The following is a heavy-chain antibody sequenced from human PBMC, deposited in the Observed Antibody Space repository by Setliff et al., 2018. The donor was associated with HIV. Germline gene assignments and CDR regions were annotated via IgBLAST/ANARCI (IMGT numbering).Heavy chain of an antibody. V-gene: IGHV3-30*04. J-gene: IGHJ5*02. Sequence: GESLRLSCEASGFYFRGYAMHWVRQAPGKGLEWVAVIYFDGSDRSYADSVKGRFTISRDNSKNPVYLEMNSLRGDDTAVYFCAKDRGQGYSGYYGCDSWGQGTLVTVSS. D-gene: IGHD5-12*01. CDR1: GFYFRGYA. CDR3: AKDRGQGYSGYYGCDS. CDR2: IYFDGSDR.